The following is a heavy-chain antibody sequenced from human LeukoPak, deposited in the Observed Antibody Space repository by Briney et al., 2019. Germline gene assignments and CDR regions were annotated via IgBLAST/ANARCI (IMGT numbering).Heavy chain of an antibody. CDR1: GGSIKSYY. Sequence: SETLSLTCTVSGGSIKSYYWSWVRQPPGKGLEWIGYIYHSGSTNYNPSLKSRVNLSVDMAKNQISLKMSSVTAADTAVYYCARSRVWSDYWGYFDYWGQGILVTVSS. D-gene: IGHD3-3*01. V-gene: IGHV4-59*01. CDR2: IYHSGST. CDR3: ARSRVWSDYWGYFDY. J-gene: IGHJ4*02.